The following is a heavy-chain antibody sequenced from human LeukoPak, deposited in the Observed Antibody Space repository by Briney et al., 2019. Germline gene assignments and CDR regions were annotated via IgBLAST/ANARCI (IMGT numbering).Heavy chain of an antibody. D-gene: IGHD2-2*01. J-gene: IGHJ4*02. CDR2: IYYSGST. CDR3: ARLNHCSSTSCYEGDFDY. CDR1: GGSISSYY. V-gene: IGHV4-59*08. Sequence: SETLSLTCTVSGGSISSYYWSWIRQPPGKGLEWIGYIYYSGSTNYNPSLKSRVTISVDTSKNQFSLKLSSVTAADTAVHYCARLNHCSSTSCYEGDFDYWGQGTLVTVSS.